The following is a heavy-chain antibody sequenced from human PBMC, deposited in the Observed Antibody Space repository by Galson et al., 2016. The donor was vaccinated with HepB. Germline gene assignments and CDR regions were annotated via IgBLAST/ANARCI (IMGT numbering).Heavy chain of an antibody. D-gene: IGHD2-15*01. CDR3: AKVYCSGANCPAGSYYFDY. J-gene: IGHJ4*02. V-gene: IGHV3-23*01. Sequence: SLRLSCAGPGFTFSSYAMSWVRQAPGKGLEWVSVISGRGSSTYYADSVKGRFTISRDNSKNTLFLHMNSLRAEDTAIYYCAKVYCSGANCPAGSYYFDYWGQGTLVTVSS. CDR2: ISGRGSST. CDR1: GFTFSSYA.